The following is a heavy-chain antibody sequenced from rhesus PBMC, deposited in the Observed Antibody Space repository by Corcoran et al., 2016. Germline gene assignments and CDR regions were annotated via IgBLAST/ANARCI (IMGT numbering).Heavy chain of an antibody. V-gene: IGHV1-198*02. CDR1: GFTFGSYA. CDR3: ARGEGTVAATLGDYYGWDS. J-gene: IGHJ6*01. CDR2: IIPLVGKT. D-gene: IGHD4-29*01. Sequence: QVQLVQSGAEVKKPGASVKVSCKASGFTFGSYAISWVRQAPGQGLEWMGVIIPLVGKTNNEEKVQGRVTITADTSTSTADMELSRLRAEDTAVYYCARGEGTVAATLGDYYGWDSWGQGVVVTVSS.